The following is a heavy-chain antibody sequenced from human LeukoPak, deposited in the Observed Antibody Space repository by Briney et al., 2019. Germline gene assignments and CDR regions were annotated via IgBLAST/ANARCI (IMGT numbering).Heavy chain of an antibody. Sequence: GGSLRLSCAASGFTFSSYAMSWVRQAPGKGLEWVSAISNNGGYTYYADSVQGRFTISRDNSKSTLCLQMDSLRGEDTAVYYCAKDFRIGYSAHFDYWGQGALVTVSS. D-gene: IGHD2-21*01. J-gene: IGHJ4*02. CDR1: GFTFSSYA. CDR3: AKDFRIGYSAHFDY. CDR2: ISNNGGYT. V-gene: IGHV3-23*01.